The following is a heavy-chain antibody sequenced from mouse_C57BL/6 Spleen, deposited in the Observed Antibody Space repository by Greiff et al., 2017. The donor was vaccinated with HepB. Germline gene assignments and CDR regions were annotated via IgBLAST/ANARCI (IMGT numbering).Heavy chain of an antibody. Sequence: QVHVKQSGAELARPGASVKLSCKASGYTFTSYGISWVKQRTGQGLEWIGEIYPRSGNTYYNEKFKGKATLTADKSSSTAYMELRSLTSEDSAVYFCARSQAYCSNYGNFDVWGTGTTVTVSS. CDR2: IYPRSGNT. D-gene: IGHD2-5*01. J-gene: IGHJ1*03. CDR3: ARSQAYCSNYGNFDV. V-gene: IGHV1-81*01. CDR1: GYTFTSYG.